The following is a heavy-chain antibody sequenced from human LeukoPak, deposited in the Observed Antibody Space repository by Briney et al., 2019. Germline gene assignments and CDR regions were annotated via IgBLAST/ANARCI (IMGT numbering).Heavy chain of an antibody. CDR3: ASYVGVPAAQGDY. V-gene: IGHV1-69*02. CDR1: GGTFSSYT. Sequence: SVKVSCKASGGTFSSYTISWVRQAPGQGLEWMGRIIPILGIANYAQKFQGRVTITADKSTSTAYMELSSLRSEDTAVYYCASYVGVPAAQGDYWGQGTLVTVSS. J-gene: IGHJ4*02. CDR2: IIPILGIA. D-gene: IGHD2-2*01.